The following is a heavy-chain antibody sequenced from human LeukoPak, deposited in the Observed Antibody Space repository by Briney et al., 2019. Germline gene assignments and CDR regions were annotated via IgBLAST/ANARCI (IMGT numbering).Heavy chain of an antibody. CDR2: ISSSSSYI. V-gene: IGHV3-21*01. CDR3: ARENWNYADAFDI. CDR1: GFTFSSYS. J-gene: IGHJ3*02. Sequence: GGSLRLSCAASGFTFSSYSMNWVRQAPGKGLEWVSSISSSSSYIYYADSVKGRFTISRDNSKNTLYLQMNSLRAEDTAVYYCARENWNYADAFDIWGQGTMVTVSS. D-gene: IGHD1-7*01.